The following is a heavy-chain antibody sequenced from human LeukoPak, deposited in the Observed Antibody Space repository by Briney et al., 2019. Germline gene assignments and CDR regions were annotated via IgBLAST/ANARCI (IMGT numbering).Heavy chain of an antibody. V-gene: IGHV3-23*01. D-gene: IGHD3-22*01. CDR2: ISSRSDYT. Sequence: PGGSLRLSCAASGFTFNIYAMSWVRQAPAKGLEWVSSISSRSDYTFYADSVKGRFTISRDNSRNTLYLQMNSLRAEDTAIYYCAKDRPNYYETNGHYYRRDGDSWGQGTLVTVSS. CDR1: GFTFNIYA. CDR3: AKDRPNYYETNGHYYRRDGDS. J-gene: IGHJ5*01.